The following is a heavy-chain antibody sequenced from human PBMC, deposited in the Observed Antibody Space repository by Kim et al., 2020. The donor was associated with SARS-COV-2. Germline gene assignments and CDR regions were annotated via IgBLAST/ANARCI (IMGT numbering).Heavy chain of an antibody. D-gene: IGHD3-10*01. CDR2: MNPNSGNT. V-gene: IGHV1-8*01. CDR3: ARGFHSRITMVRGKSYGMDV. Sequence: ASVKVSCKASGYTFTSYDINWVRQATGQGLEWMGWMNPNSGNTGYAQKFQGRVTMTRNTSISTAYMELSSLRSEDTAVYYCARGFHSRITMVRGKSYGMDVWGKGTTVTVSS. CDR1: GYTFTSYD. J-gene: IGHJ6*04.